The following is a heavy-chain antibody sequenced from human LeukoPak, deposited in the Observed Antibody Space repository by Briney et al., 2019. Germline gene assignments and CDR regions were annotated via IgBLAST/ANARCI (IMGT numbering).Heavy chain of an antibody. D-gene: IGHD3-10*01. V-gene: IGHV3-48*03. CDR2: ISSSSSSI. J-gene: IGHJ4*02. CDR3: ARDLGPVHSGY. CDR1: GFTFSSYE. Sequence: GGSLRLSCAASGFTFSSYEMNWVRQAPRKGLEWVSYISSSSSSIHYADSVKGRFTISRDDAKNSLYLQMNSLRAEDTAVYYCARDLGPVHSGYWGQGTLVTVSS.